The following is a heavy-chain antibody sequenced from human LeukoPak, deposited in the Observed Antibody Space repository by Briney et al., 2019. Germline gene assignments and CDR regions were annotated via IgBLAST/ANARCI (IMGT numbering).Heavy chain of an antibody. CDR3: ARVRGGYFDL. Sequence: SATLSLICTVSAGSISSYYWSWIRRPAGKGLEWIRRIYTSGSTNYNPSLKSRVTMSVDTSKNQFSLKLNSVTAADTAVDYCARVRGGYFDLWGRGTLVPVSS. V-gene: IGHV4-4*07. CDR1: AGSISSYY. D-gene: IGHD2-15*01. CDR2: IYTSGST. J-gene: IGHJ2*01.